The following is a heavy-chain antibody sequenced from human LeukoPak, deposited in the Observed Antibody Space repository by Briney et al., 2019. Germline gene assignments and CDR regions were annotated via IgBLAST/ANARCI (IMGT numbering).Heavy chain of an antibody. Sequence: GGSLRLSCAASGFTFNIYGLHWVRQAPGKGLEYMAVISYDGSIKYYADSVRGRFTISRDNSKNTVYLQMNSLRVDDTAVYYCAKYVSAVPAREVYFDYWGQGTLVTVSS. J-gene: IGHJ4*02. D-gene: IGHD6-25*01. V-gene: IGHV3-30*18. CDR2: ISYDGSIK. CDR1: GFTFNIYG. CDR3: AKYVSAVPAREVYFDY.